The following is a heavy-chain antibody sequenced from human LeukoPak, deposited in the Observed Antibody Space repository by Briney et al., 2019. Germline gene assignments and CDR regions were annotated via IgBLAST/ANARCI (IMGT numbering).Heavy chain of an antibody. CDR2: INPSGGST. Sequence: ASVNVSCKASGDTLTSYYMHWVRQAPGQGLEWMGIINPSGGSTTYAQKFQGRVTMTRDTSTSTVYMELSSLRSEDTAVYYCAREGIAVALGGAFDIWGQGTMVTVSS. J-gene: IGHJ3*02. CDR1: GDTLTSYY. V-gene: IGHV1-46*01. CDR3: AREGIAVALGGAFDI. D-gene: IGHD6-19*01.